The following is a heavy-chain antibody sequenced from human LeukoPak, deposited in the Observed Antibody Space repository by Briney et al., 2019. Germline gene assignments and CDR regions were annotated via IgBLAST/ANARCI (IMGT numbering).Heavy chain of an antibody. CDR1: GGSISSYY. J-gene: IGHJ4*02. D-gene: IGHD3-10*01. CDR3: ARDPTFLWFGERT. CDR2: IYYSGST. V-gene: IGHV4-59*01. Sequence: PSETLSLTCTVSGGSISSYYWSWIRQPPGKGLEWIGYIYYSGSTNYNPSLKSRVTISVDTSKNQFSLKLSSVTAADTAVYYCARDPTFLWFGERTWGQGTLVTVSS.